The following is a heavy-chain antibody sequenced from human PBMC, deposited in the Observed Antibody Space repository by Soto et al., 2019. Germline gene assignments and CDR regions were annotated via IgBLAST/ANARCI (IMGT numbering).Heavy chain of an antibody. J-gene: IGHJ4*02. CDR3: ARCMGYDDSGRFDPTFDR. D-gene: IGHD3-22*01. CDR1: GDSMNSEY. V-gene: IGHV4-4*09. CDR2: IFPTGTT. Sequence: QVQLQESGPGLVRPSETLSLTCSVSGDSMNSEYWTWIRQTPGKGLEWIGYIFPTGTTNYNPSLNSGVIISVDRSKNQFSLDLFSVTAADTAIYYCARCMGYDDSGRFDPTFDRWGQGTRVTVSS.